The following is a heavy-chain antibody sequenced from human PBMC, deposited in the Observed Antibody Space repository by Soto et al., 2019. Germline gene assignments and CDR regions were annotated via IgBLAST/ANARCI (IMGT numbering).Heavy chain of an antibody. CDR2: INPSGGGT. Sequence: QVQLVQSGAEVKKPGASIKVSCKASGYTFTSYYLHWVRQAPGQGLEWMGIINPSGGGTSYAQKFQSRVTMXXDXSTXTVYMELSSLISDDTAVYYCTRDRGTSMITKLFDYWGQGTLVTVSS. CDR3: TRDRGTSMITKLFDY. J-gene: IGHJ4*02. CDR1: GYTFTSYY. D-gene: IGHD3-16*01. V-gene: IGHV1-46*03.